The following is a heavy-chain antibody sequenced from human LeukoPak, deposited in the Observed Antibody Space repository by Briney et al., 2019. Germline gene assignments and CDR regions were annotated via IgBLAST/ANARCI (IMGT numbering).Heavy chain of an antibody. D-gene: IGHD4-11*01. CDR3: ARVKGLEIKTTGAFDI. Sequence: ASVKVSCKASGYTFTSYGISWVRQAPGQGLEWMGWISAYNGNTNYAQKLQGRVTMTTDTSTSTAYMELRSLRSDDTAVYYCARVKGLEIKTTGAFDIWGQGTMVTVSS. CDR1: GYTFTSYG. CDR2: ISAYNGNT. V-gene: IGHV1-18*01. J-gene: IGHJ3*02.